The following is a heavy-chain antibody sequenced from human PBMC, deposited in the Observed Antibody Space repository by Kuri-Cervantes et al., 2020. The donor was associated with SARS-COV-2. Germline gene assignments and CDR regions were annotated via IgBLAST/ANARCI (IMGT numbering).Heavy chain of an antibody. V-gene: IGHV3-48*02. Sequence: GGSLRLSCAASGFTFSSYSMNWVRQAPGKGLEWVSYISSSSSSTIYYADSVKGRFTISRDNAKNSLYLQMNSLRDEDTAVYYCAREGGTGTTYYYYYGMDVWGQGTTVTVSS. J-gene: IGHJ6*02. CDR3: AREGGTGTTYYYYYGMDV. CDR1: GFTFSSYS. CDR2: ISSSSSSTI. D-gene: IGHD1-7*01.